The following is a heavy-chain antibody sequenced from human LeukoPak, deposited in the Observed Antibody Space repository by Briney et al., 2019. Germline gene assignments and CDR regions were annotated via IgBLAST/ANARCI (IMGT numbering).Heavy chain of an antibody. CDR2: MNPNSGNT. D-gene: IGHD6-6*01. CDR1: GYTFTSYD. Sequence: GASVKVSCKASGYTFTSYDINWVRQATGQGLEWMGWMNPNSGNTGYAQKFQGRVTMTRNTSISTAYMELSSLRSEDTAVYYCARTNRKSIAARRHYYYYMDVWGKGTTVTVSS. V-gene: IGHV1-8*01. J-gene: IGHJ6*03. CDR3: ARTNRKSIAARRHYYYYMDV.